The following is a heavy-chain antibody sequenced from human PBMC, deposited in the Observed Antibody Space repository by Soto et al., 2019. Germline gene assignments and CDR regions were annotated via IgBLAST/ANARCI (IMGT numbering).Heavy chain of an antibody. D-gene: IGHD6-19*01. Sequence: ASVKVSCKASGYTFTGYYMHWVRQAPGQGLEWMGWINPNSGGTNYAQKFQGRVTMTSDTSITTAYMELSRLTSDDTAVYYCVKTVPGTKYWGQGTLVTVSS. J-gene: IGHJ4*02. CDR3: VKTVPGTKY. CDR1: GYTFTGYY. V-gene: IGHV1-2*02. CDR2: INPNSGGT.